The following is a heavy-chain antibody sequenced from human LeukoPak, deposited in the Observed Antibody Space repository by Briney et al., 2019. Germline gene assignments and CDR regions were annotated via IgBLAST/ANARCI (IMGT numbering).Heavy chain of an antibody. CDR1: GFTFSDYY. D-gene: IGHD1-1*01. J-gene: IGHJ4*02. CDR3: ARGTGTTAYFDY. Sequence: GGSLRLSCEASGFTFSDYYMSWVRQAPGKGLEGVSYISSSSSYTKYADSVKGRFTISRDNAKNSLYLQVNSLRAEDTAVYYCARGTGTTAYFDYWGQGTLVTVSS. CDR2: ISSSSSYT. V-gene: IGHV3-11*06.